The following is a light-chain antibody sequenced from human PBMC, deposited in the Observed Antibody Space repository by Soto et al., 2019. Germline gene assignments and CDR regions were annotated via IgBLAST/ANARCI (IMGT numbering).Light chain of an antibody. CDR3: QQDNNWPRAT. CDR1: QSISSN. CDR2: RTS. V-gene: IGKV3-15*01. J-gene: IGKJ4*01. Sequence: EIVMTQSPATLSVSPEERATLSCRASQSISSNLAWYQQKPGQAPRLLMFRTSSRATGFPARFSGSGSGTEFKLTIRSLQSEDFGVDDCQQDNNWPRATFGGGTKVEIK.